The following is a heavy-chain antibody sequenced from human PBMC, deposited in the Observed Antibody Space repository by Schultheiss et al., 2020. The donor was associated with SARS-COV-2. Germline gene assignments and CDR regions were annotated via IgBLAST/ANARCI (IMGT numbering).Heavy chain of an antibody. J-gene: IGHJ4*02. CDR1: GGSFSGYY. Sequence: SQTLSLTCAVYGGSFSGYYWSWIRQPPGKGLEWIGEINHSGSTNYNPSLKSRVTISVDTSKNQFSLKLSSVTAADTAVYYCASGEANLYDYWGQGTLVTVSS. CDR2: INHSGST. CDR3: ASGEANLYDY. V-gene: IGHV4-34*01. D-gene: IGHD2-8*01.